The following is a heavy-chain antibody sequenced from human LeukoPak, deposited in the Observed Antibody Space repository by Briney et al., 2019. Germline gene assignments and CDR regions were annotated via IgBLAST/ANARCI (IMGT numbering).Heavy chain of an antibody. CDR1: GFTFSSYG. CDR3: AKGPNILTGYYGLFDY. J-gene: IGHJ4*02. D-gene: IGHD3-9*01. CDR2: ISYDGSNK. Sequence: GGSLRLSCAASGFTFSSYGMHWVRQAPGKGLEWVAVISYDGSNKYYADSVKGRFTISRDNSKNTLYLQMNSLRAEDTAVYYCAKGPNILTGYYGLFDYWGQGTLVTVSS. V-gene: IGHV3-30*18.